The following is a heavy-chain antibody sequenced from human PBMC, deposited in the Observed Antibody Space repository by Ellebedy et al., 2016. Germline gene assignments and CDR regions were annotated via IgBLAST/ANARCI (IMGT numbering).Heavy chain of an antibody. J-gene: IGHJ3*02. CDR3: ASRYCSSTSCYGTAFDI. CDR2: INPNSGGT. D-gene: IGHD2-2*01. V-gene: IGHV1-2*04. CDR1: RYTFTGYY. Sequence: ASVKVSXKASRYTFTGYYMHWVRQAPGQGLEWMGWINPNSGGTNYAQKFQGWVTMTRDTSISTAYMELSRLRSDDTAVYYCASRYCSSTSCYGTAFDIWGQGTMVTVSS.